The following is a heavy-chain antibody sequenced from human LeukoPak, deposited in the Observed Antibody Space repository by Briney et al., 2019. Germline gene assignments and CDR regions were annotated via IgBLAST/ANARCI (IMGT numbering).Heavy chain of an antibody. V-gene: IGHV3-30*04. Sequence: GGSLTLSCAASGFTFSSYAMHWVRQAPGKGLEWVAVISYDVSNQYYADSVKGRFTISRDNSKNTLYLQMNRLRAEDTAVYYCASENGIRYFDWLFDYWGQGTLVTVSS. CDR1: GFTFSSYA. CDR2: ISYDVSNQ. CDR3: ASENGIRYFDWLFDY. D-gene: IGHD3-9*01. J-gene: IGHJ4*02.